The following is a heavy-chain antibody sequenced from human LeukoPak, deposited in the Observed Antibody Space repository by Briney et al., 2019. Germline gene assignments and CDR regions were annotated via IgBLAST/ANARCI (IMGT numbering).Heavy chain of an antibody. J-gene: IGHJ4*02. CDR2: ISSSSSTI. CDR3: TTSSGRRNFDY. CDR1: GFTFSSYS. V-gene: IGHV3-48*01. D-gene: IGHD6-19*01. Sequence: GGSLRLSCAASGFTFSSYSMNWVRQAPGKGLEWVSYISSSSSTIYYADSVKGRFTISRDNAKNSLYLQMNSLKTEDTAVYYCTTSSGRRNFDYWGQGTLVTVSS.